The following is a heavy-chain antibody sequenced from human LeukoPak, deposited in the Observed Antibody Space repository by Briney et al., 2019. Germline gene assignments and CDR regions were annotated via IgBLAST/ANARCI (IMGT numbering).Heavy chain of an antibody. CDR2: IYYNGNT. V-gene: IGHV4-59*08. CDR1: GGSISNYY. D-gene: IGHD5-18*01. CDR3: ARYSAMVSSLWFDP. Sequence: SETLSLTCTVSGGSISNYYWSWIRHPPGKGLEWIGYIYYNGNTNYNPSLKSRVTISVDTSKNQFSLKLSSVTAADTAMYYCARYSAMVSSLWFDPWGQGSLVTVSS. J-gene: IGHJ5*02.